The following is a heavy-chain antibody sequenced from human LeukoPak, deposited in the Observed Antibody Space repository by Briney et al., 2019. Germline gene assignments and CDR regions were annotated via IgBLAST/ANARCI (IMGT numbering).Heavy chain of an antibody. D-gene: IGHD6-6*01. J-gene: IGHJ3*01. V-gene: IGHV3-21*01. CDR1: GFTFSSYS. CDR2: ISSSSSYI. CDR3: ARDWLQSSSSL. Sequence: EGSLRLSCAASGFTFSSYSMNWVRQAPGKGLEWVSSISSSSSYIHYADSVKGRFTISRDNAKNSLYLQMNSLRAEDTAVYYCARDWLQSSSSLWGQGTMVTVSS.